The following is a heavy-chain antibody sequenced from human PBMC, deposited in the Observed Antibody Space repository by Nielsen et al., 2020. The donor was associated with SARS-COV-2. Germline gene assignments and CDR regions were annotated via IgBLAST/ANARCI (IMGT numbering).Heavy chain of an antibody. CDR1: GFIFSNYA. J-gene: IGHJ4*02. V-gene: IGHV3-23*01. CDR3: AKGSQFSSSWYDY. CDR2: ISGSGGST. D-gene: IGHD6-13*01. Sequence: GESLKISCVASGFIFSNYAMSWVRQAPGKGLEWVSAISGSGGSTYYADSVKGRFTISRDNSKNTLYLQMNSLRAEDTAAYYCAKGSQFSSSWYDYWGQGTLVTVSS.